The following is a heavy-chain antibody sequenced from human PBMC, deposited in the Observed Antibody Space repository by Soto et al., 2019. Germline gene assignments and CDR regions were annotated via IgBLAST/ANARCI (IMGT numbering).Heavy chain of an antibody. CDR2: ISGSGGST. Sequence: GESLKISCAASGFTFSSYAMSWVRQAPGKGLEWVSAISGSGGSTYYADSVKGRFTISRDNSKNTLYLQMNSLRAEDTAVYYCAKIMGDSAYNWNYGGYYYYYGMDVWGQGTTVTVSS. D-gene: IGHD1-7*01. CDR1: GFTFSSYA. J-gene: IGHJ6*02. V-gene: IGHV3-23*01. CDR3: AKIMGDSAYNWNYGGYYYYYGMDV.